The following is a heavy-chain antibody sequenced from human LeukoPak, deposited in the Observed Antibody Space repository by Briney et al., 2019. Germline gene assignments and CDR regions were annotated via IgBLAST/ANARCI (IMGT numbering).Heavy chain of an antibody. Sequence: PSETLSLTCTVSGGSISSYYWRWIRQPPGKGLEWIGYIYYSGSTDSTSSLKSRITISVCTCKNQFSLKLSCVTAADTAVYFFAREDNSSSPYYYYMDVWGKGTTVTVSS. V-gene: IGHV4-59*13. CDR1: GGSISSYY. CDR3: AREDNSSSPYYYYMDV. J-gene: IGHJ6*03. D-gene: IGHD6-6*01. CDR2: IYYSGST.